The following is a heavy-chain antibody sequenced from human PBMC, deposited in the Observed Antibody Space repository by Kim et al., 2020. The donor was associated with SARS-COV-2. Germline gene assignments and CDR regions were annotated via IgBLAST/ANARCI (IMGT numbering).Heavy chain of an antibody. D-gene: IGHD5-18*01. CDR2: ST. Sequence: STNHNPSLKSRVTISVDTSKNQFSLKLSSVTAADTAVYYCARHGDTAMGYWGQGTLVTVSS. CDR3: ARHGDTAMGY. J-gene: IGHJ4*02. V-gene: IGHV4-59*08.